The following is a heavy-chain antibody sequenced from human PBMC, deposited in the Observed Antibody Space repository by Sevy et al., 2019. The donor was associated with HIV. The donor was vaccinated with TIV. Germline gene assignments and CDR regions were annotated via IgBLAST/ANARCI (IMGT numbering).Heavy chain of an antibody. J-gene: IGHJ5*02. Sequence: GGSLRLSCAASGFTFSSYAMSWVRHAPGKGLEWVSAISGSGGSTYYADSVKGRFTISRDNSKNTLYLQMNSLRAEDTAVYYCAKGTNIAARNNWFDPWGQGTLVTVSS. D-gene: IGHD6-6*01. CDR2: ISGSGGST. V-gene: IGHV3-23*01. CDR1: GFTFSSYA. CDR3: AKGTNIAARNNWFDP.